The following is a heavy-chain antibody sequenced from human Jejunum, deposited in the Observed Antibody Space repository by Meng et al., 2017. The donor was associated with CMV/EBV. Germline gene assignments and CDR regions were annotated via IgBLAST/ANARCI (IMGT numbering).Heavy chain of an antibody. V-gene: IGHV4-61*01. CDR1: GPLTAPSYS. J-gene: IGHJ4*02. CDR2: VEDGGTA. D-gene: IGHD1-1*01. CDR3: ARGIGHASNNSHDY. Sequence: GPLTAPSYSWFWIRLPPGKGLEWIGLVEDGGTARYTPSLVSRVSISVDTSKNQFSLTLNSVTAADTAIYYCARGIGHASNNSHDYWGQGTLVTVSS.